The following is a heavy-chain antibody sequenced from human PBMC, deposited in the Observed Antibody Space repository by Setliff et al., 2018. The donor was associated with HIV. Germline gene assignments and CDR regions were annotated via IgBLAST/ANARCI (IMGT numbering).Heavy chain of an antibody. CDR2: IFYTGST. CDR3: ARGGYYGSGGWCFDY. D-gene: IGHD3-10*01. CDR1: GGSISSGDYY. J-gene: IGHJ4*02. V-gene: IGHV4-30-4*08. Sequence: SETLSLTCTVSGGSISSGDYYWSWIRQPPGKGLEWIGYIFYTGSTYYNPSFKSRVTISADTSKNQFSLKLSSVTAADTAVFYCARGGYYGSGGWCFDYWGQGTQVTVSS.